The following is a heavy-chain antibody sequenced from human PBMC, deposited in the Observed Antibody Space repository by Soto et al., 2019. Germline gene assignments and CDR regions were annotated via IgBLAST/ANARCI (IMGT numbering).Heavy chain of an antibody. CDR3: AKVLLPHNRGEYDFKWFDT. D-gene: IGHD2-21*01. Sequence: EVQLLESGGGLVQPGGSLRLSCAASGFTFSSYAMSWVRQAPGKGLEWVSAISGSGVSTYYADSVKGRFTISRDNSQNTLYLQMTSPKATDTAVYYWAKVLLPHNRGEYDFKWFDTWGQGTLVTVSS. CDR2: ISGSGVST. CDR1: GFTFSSYA. V-gene: IGHV3-23*01. J-gene: IGHJ5*02.